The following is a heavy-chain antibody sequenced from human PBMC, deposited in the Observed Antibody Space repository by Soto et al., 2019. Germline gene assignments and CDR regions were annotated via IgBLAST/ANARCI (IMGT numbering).Heavy chain of an antibody. D-gene: IGHD3-10*01. CDR3: AKDCVITMVRGDTGYYYGMDV. J-gene: IGHJ6*02. CDR2: ISYDGSNK. Sequence: QVQLVESGGGVVQPGRSLRLSCAASGFTFSSYGMHWVRQAPGKGLEWVAVISYDGSNKYYADSVKGRFTISRDNSKNTLYLQMNSLRAEDTAVYYCAKDCVITMVRGDTGYYYGMDVWGQGTTVTVSS. V-gene: IGHV3-30*18. CDR1: GFTFSSYG.